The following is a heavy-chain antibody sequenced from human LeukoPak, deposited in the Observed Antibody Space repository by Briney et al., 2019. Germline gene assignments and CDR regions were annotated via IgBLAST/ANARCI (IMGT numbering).Heavy chain of an antibody. V-gene: IGHV3-64*02. CDR2: INAGGGST. CDR1: GFTVSSNY. Sequence: GGSLRLSRAASGFTVSSNYMSWVRQAPGKGLEYVSSINAGGGSTYYAASVKGRFTISRDAVKDTLYLQMGSVRIEDTAVYYCARGGLESPWSGYNAPDFWGQGTLVAVSS. J-gene: IGHJ4*02. D-gene: IGHD3-3*01. CDR3: ARGGLESPWSGYNAPDF.